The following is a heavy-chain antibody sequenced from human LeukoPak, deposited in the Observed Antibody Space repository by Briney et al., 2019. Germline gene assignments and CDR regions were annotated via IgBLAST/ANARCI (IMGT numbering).Heavy chain of an antibody. D-gene: IGHD4-17*01. V-gene: IGHV3-23*01. CDR3: ARDPNGDYIGAFDM. CDR1: GFAFSTYA. Sequence: GGSLRLSCAASGFAFSTYAMSWVRQAPGKGLEWVSDLSGNGVSIYYADSVKGRFIISRDNSKNTLFLQMNSLRAEDTAVYYCARDPNGDYIGAFDMWGPGTMVTVSS. CDR2: LSGNGVSI. J-gene: IGHJ3*02.